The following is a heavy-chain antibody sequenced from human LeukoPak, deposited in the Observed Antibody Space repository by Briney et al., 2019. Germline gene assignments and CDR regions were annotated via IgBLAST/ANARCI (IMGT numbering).Heavy chain of an antibody. CDR1: GFTFSSYA. CDR3: AVLTTLHIAVRPGDEYMDV. Sequence: GGSLRLSCATSGFTFSSYAFYWIRQAPGKGLEWLTLISYDGNDKYYADSGKGRFSISRDNSKSMVFLQMNSLRPEDTAVYFCAVLTTLHIAVRPGDEYMDVWGKGTTVTVSS. J-gene: IGHJ6*03. V-gene: IGHV3-30*04. CDR2: ISYDGNDK. D-gene: IGHD3-10*01.